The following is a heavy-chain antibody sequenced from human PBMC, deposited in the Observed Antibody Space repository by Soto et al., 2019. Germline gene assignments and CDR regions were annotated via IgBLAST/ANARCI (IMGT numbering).Heavy chain of an antibody. D-gene: IGHD2-15*01. CDR1: GYTFTAYA. CDR3: ARDLGGWPDY. V-gene: IGHV1-3*01. Sequence: ASVKVSCKATGYTFTAYAMHWVRQAPGQRLEWMGWINPANGNTKYSQKFQGRVTITRDTSASTAYMELSSLRSEDTAVYYCARDLGGWPDYWGQGTLVTVSS. J-gene: IGHJ4*02. CDR2: INPANGNT.